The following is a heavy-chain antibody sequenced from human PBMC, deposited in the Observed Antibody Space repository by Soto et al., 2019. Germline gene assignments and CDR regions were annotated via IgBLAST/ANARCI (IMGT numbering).Heavy chain of an antibody. D-gene: IGHD3-3*01. J-gene: IGHJ6*03. CDR3: ARVMTIFGVVASGYMDV. Sequence: QVQLVQSGAEVKKPGSSAKVSCKASGGTFSSYTISWVRQAPGQGLEWMGRIIPILGIANYAQKFQGRVTITADKSTSTAYMELSSLRSEDTAVYYCARVMTIFGVVASGYMDVWGKGTTVTVSS. V-gene: IGHV1-69*02. CDR2: IIPILGIA. CDR1: GGTFSSYT.